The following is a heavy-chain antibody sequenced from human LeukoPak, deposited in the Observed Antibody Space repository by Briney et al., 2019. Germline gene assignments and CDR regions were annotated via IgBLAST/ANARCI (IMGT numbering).Heavy chain of an antibody. CDR3: ARQSRYSYGYLVGYYGTDV. CDR1: GGSISSYY. V-gene: IGHV4-59*01. D-gene: IGHD5-18*01. J-gene: IGHJ6*02. Sequence: PSETLSLTCTVSGGSISSYYWSWIRQPPGKGLEWIGYIYYSGSTNYNPSLKGRVTISVDTSKNQFSLKLSSVTAADTAVYYCARQSRYSYGYLVGYYGTDVWGQGTTVTVSS. CDR2: IYYSGST.